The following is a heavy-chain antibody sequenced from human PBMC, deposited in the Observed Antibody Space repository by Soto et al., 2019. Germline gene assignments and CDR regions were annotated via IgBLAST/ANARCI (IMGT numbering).Heavy chain of an antibody. Sequence: SETLSLTCTISGGPTSNYYCSWFRQPPGQGLEWIGYMGYNGYTSYNPSLRSRVTISLDTSRNQFSLKLASVTAADTAVYYCASQKLDVPAYFDYRGQGTLVTVSS. V-gene: IGHV4-59*08. J-gene: IGHJ4*02. CDR3: ASQKLDVPAYFDY. CDR1: GGPTSNYY. D-gene: IGHD6-13*01. CDR2: MGYNGYT.